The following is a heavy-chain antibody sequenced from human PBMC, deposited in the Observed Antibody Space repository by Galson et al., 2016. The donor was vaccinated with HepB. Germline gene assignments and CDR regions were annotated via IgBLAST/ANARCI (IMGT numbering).Heavy chain of an antibody. J-gene: IGHJ6*02. CDR3: ARASNLGSYYYYGIDV. CDR1: GFSFSGYG. V-gene: IGHV3-33*01. Sequence: SLRLSCAVSGFSFSGYGMHWVRQAPGKGLEWVAVIWFDGSKKYYLDSVKGRFTISRDNFNNTLYLQMNSLRVEATALYYCARASNLGSYYYYGIDVWGQGTAVTVSS. CDR2: IWFDGSKK. D-gene: IGHD1-26*01.